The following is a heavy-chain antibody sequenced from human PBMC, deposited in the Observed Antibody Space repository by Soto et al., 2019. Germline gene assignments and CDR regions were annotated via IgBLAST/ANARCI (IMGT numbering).Heavy chain of an antibody. CDR1: GFTFSSYA. V-gene: IGHV3-23*01. CDR3: VKAMGRYYYDSSGYYHYDY. Sequence: GGSLRLSCAASGFTFSSYAMSWVRQAPGKGLEWVSAISGSGGSTYYADSVKGRFTISRDNSKNTLYLQMNSLRAEDTAVYYCVKAMGRYYYDSSGYYHYDYWGQGTLVTVSS. J-gene: IGHJ4*02. CDR2: ISGSGGST. D-gene: IGHD3-22*01.